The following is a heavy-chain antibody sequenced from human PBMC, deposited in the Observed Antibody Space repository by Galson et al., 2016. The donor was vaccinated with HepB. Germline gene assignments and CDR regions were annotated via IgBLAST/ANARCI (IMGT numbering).Heavy chain of an antibody. CDR3: AKDLCGSTGCYGGLDY. V-gene: IGHV3-23*01. CDR1: GFTFGTYA. D-gene: IGHD2-2*01. Sequence: SLRLSCAGSGFTFGTYAMNWVRQTPGKGLEWVSVVSGSGASTHYADSVKGRFTIPRDNSKNTLYLQMNSLRAEDTAIYYCAKDLCGSTGCYGGLDYWGQGTLVTVSS. CDR2: VSGSGAST. J-gene: IGHJ4*02.